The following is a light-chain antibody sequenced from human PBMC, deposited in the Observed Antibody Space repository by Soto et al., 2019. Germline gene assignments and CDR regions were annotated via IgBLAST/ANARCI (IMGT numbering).Light chain of an antibody. V-gene: IGKV3-15*01. CDR2: GAS. Sequence: DIVMTQSPATLSVAPGERVTFSCRASQGVSRKLAWYQHKPGQAPRLLISGASTGATGIPARFSGSGSGTEFTLTISSLQSEDCAIYYCQQYSTWPPITFGPGTRLEIK. CDR1: QGVSRK. J-gene: IGKJ5*01. CDR3: QQYSTWPPIT.